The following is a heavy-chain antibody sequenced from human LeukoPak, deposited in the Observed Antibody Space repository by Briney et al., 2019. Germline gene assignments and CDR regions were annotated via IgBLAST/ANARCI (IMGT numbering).Heavy chain of an antibody. CDR1: GFTFSSFS. Sequence: GGSLRLSCAASGFTFSSFSMNWVRQAPGKGLEWVSSITSSSNYIYYASSVGGRFTISRDNAKNSLYLQMNSLRAEDTAVYYCARDLRLWGQGTLVTVSS. CDR2: ITSSSNYI. J-gene: IGHJ4*02. CDR3: ARDLRL. V-gene: IGHV3-21*01.